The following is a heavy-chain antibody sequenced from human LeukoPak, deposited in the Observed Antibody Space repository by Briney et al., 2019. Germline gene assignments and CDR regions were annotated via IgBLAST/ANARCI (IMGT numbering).Heavy chain of an antibody. V-gene: IGHV3-11*04. J-gene: IGHJ4*02. Sequence: PRGSLRLSCAASGFTFTDYYMSWIRQAPGKGLERVSYISGSDTTIYYTDSVKGRFTISRDNAKNSLYLQMNSLRAEDTAVYYCARGKDNSHYYFDYWGQGTLVTVSS. D-gene: IGHD4-11*01. CDR1: GFTFTDYY. CDR2: ISGSDTTI. CDR3: ARGKDNSHYYFDY.